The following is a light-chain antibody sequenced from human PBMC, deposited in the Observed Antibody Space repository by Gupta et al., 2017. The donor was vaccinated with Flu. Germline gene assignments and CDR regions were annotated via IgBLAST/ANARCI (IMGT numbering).Light chain of an antibody. J-gene: IGLJ3*02. V-gene: IGLV8-61*01. CDR3: LLYMGSALKWV. CDR2: STN. CDR1: SGSVSTSNY. Sequence: QTVVTQEPSFSVSPGGTVTLTCGLSSGSVSTSNYPSWYQQTPGQAPRTLIYSTNIRSSGVPDRFSGSILGNKAALTITGAQADDESDFYCLLYMGSALKWVFGGGTKLT.